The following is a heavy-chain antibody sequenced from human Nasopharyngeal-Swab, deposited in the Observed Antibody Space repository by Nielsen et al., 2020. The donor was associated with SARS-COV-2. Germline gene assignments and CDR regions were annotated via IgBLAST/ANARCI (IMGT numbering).Heavy chain of an antibody. D-gene: IGHD1-14*01. CDR3: ARGLSITYFYYGMDV. Sequence: SLKISCVASEFNFSDHYMTWIRQAPGKRLEWVSFISDSGSYRNHADSVKGRFTISRDNAKNALYLAMESLRVEDTAVYYCARGLSITYFYYGMDVWGQGTSVTVSS. CDR2: ISDSGSYR. V-gene: IGHV3-11*05. J-gene: IGHJ6*02. CDR1: EFNFSDHY.